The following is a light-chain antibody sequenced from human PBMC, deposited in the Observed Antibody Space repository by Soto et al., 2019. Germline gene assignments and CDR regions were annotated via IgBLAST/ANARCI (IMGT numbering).Light chain of an antibody. Sequence: DIQMTQSPSSLSASVGGRVTVTCRASQSISSYLNWYQQKPGKAPKLLIYGAVNLQSGVPSRFNGSGSGTDFTLTISSLQPEDFATYYCQQSYSSPRTFGGGTKVEIK. J-gene: IGKJ4*01. V-gene: IGKV1-39*01. CDR2: GAV. CDR1: QSISSY. CDR3: QQSYSSPRT.